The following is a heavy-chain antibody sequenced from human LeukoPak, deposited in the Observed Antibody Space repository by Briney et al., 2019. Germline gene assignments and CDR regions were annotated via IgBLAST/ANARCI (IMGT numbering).Heavy chain of an antibody. V-gene: IGHV4-34*01. Sequence: PSETLSLTCGVYGGSFSGYYWSWIRQSPGKGLEWIGEINHSGSSNKNPSLKSRVTISVDTSKNQFSLKLSSVTAADTAMYYCARINSTSSYDYWGQGTLVTVSS. J-gene: IGHJ4*02. CDR3: ARINSTSSYDY. D-gene: IGHD6-6*01. CDR1: GGSFSGYY. CDR2: INHSGSS.